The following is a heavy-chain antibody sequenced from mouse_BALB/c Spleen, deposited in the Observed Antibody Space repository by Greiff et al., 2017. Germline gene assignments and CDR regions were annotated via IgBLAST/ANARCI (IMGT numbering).Heavy chain of an antibody. D-gene: IGHD2-14*01. V-gene: IGHV2-9*02. CDR2: IWAGGST. CDR3: ARDRYYRYPYAMDY. J-gene: IGHJ4*01. CDR1: GFSLTSYG. Sequence: VKLQESGPGLVAPSQSLSITCTVSGFSLTSYGVHWVRQPPGKGLEWLGVIWAGGSTNYNSALMSRLSISKDNSKSQVFLKMNSLQTDDTAMYYCARDRYYRYPYAMDYWGQGTSVTVSS.